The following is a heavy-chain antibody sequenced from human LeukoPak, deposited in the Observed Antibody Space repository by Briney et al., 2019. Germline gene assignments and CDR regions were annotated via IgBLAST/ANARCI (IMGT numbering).Heavy chain of an antibody. V-gene: IGHV1-18*01. CDR2: ISGNNDNP. Sequence: ASVKVSCKTSGYTFSNFGISWVRQAPGQGLEWMGWISGNNDNPNYGQKFQGRFTVTTDSSTSTAYMELRNLRSDDTAVYYCARKSGEQWLVESFFDYWGQGTLVTVSS. J-gene: IGHJ4*02. D-gene: IGHD6-19*01. CDR3: ARKSGEQWLVESFFDY. CDR1: GYTFSNFG.